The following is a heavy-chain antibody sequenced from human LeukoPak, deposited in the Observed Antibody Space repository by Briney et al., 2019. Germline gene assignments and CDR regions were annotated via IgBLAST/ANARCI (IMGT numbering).Heavy chain of an antibody. Sequence: ASVKVSCKASGYTFTSYDINWVRQAPGQGLEWMGWMNPNSGNTGYAQKFQGRVTITRNTSISTAYMELSSLRSEDTAVYYCARYSSGYDFDYWGQGTLVTVSS. CDR2: MNPNSGNT. CDR3: ARYSSGYDFDY. J-gene: IGHJ4*02. V-gene: IGHV1-8*03. D-gene: IGHD5-12*01. CDR1: GYTFTSYD.